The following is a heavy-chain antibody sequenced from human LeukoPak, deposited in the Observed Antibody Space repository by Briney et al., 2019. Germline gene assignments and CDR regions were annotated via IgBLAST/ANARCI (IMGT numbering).Heavy chain of an antibody. CDR2: INPSGGST. CDR3: ARVRWELRGGNDALDF. V-gene: IGHV1-46*01. CDR1: GYTFTSYY. D-gene: IGHD1-26*01. Sequence: GASVKVSCKASGYTFTSYYMHWVRQAPGQGLEWMGIINPSGGSTSYAQKFQGRVTMTRDMSTSTVYMELSSLRSEDTAVYYCARVRWELRGGNDALDFWGQGTMVTVSS. J-gene: IGHJ3*01.